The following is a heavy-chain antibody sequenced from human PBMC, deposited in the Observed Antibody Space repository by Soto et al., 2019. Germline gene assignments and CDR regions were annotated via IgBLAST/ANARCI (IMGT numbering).Heavy chain of an antibody. D-gene: IGHD3-3*02. CDR2: ISHDGNKE. CDR3: EKVATSISIFWGCDH. J-gene: IGHJ4*02. CDR1: GFTFSNYC. V-gene: IGHV3-30*18. Sequence: GGSLRLSCASSGFTFSNYCIHLVRPAPGKGLEWVAVISHDGNKEYYADSVKGRFTVSRDNSKKTVYLQMNSLRAEDTAMYYCEKVATSISIFWGCDHWGPGTLVTVSS.